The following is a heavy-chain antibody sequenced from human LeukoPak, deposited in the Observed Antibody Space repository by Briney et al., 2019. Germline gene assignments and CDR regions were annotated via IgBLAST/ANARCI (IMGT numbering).Heavy chain of an antibody. CDR2: INPNSGDT. J-gene: IGHJ4*02. CDR1: GYTFTGYH. Sequence: GSVKVSCKASGYTFTGYHMHWVRQAPGQGLEWMGRINPNSGDTNYAQKFQGRVTMTRDTSISTAYMELSRLRSDDTAVFYCARDYCSSTSCLFDYWGQGTLVTVSS. D-gene: IGHD2-2*01. CDR3: ARDYCSSTSCLFDY. V-gene: IGHV1-2*06.